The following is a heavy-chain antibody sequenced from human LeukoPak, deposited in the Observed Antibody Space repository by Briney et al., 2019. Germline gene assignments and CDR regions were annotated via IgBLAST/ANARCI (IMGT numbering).Heavy chain of an antibody. CDR1: GGTFSSYA. D-gene: IGHD3-10*01. CDR3: ARVGYGSGSNLFDY. CDR2: IIPILGIA. Sequence: ASVKVSCKASGGTFSSYAISWVRQAPGQGLEWMGRIIPILGIANYAQKFQGRVTITADKSTSTAYMELSSLRSEDTAVYYCARVGYGSGSNLFDYWGQGTLVTVSS. J-gene: IGHJ4*02. V-gene: IGHV1-69*04.